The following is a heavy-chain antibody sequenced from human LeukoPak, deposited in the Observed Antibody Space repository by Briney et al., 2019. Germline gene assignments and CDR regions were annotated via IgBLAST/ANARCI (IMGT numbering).Heavy chain of an antibody. CDR3: AKDLELEPFDY. Sequence: GGSLRLSCAASGFTFSSYAMHWVRQAPGKGLEWVAVISYDGSNKYYADSVKGRFTISRDNSKNTLYLQMNNLGAEDTAVYYCAKDLELEPFDYWGQGTLVTVSS. CDR1: GFTFSSYA. V-gene: IGHV3-30-3*01. CDR2: ISYDGSNK. D-gene: IGHD1-26*01. J-gene: IGHJ4*02.